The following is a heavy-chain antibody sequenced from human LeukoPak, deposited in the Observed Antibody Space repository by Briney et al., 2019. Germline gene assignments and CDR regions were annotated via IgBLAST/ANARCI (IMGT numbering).Heavy chain of an antibody. Sequence: SETLSLTCTVSSYSVSTNYYWGWIRQPPGKGLEWIGNIYHDGSTYYNPSLKSRVTISVDTSKNQFSLKLSSVTAADTAAYYCARDRGEDYWGQGTLVTVSS. CDR2: IYHDGST. D-gene: IGHD3-10*01. CDR3: ARDRGEDY. CDR1: SYSVSTNYY. J-gene: IGHJ4*02. V-gene: IGHV4-38-2*02.